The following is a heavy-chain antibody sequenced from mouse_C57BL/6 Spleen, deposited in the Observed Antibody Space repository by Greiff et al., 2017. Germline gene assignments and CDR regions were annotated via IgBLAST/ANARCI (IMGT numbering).Heavy chain of an antibody. V-gene: IGHV1-69*01. D-gene: IGHD2-5*01. CDR1: GYTFTSYW. J-gene: IGHJ1*03. CDR3: ARSGSNYESYWYFDV. CDR2: IDPSDSYT. Sequence: QVQLQQSGAELVMPGASVKLSCKASGYTFTSYWMHWVKQRPGQGLEWIGEIDPSDSYTNYNQKFKGKSTLTVDKSSSTAYMQLSSLTSEDSAVYYCARSGSNYESYWYFDVWGTGTTVTVSS.